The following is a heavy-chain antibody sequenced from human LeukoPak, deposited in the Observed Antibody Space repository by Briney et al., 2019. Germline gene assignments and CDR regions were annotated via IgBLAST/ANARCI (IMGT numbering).Heavy chain of an antibody. Sequence: SETLSLTCTVSGGSITNDNYYWGWIRQPPGKGLECTGIIYYSGRTYYNPSLESRVTISVDTSKNQFSLKLSSVTAADTAVYYCADGEGYWGQGTLVTVSS. V-gene: IGHV4-39*01. CDR3: ADGEGY. J-gene: IGHJ4*02. CDR2: IYYSGRT. D-gene: IGHD3-10*01. CDR1: GGSITNDNYY.